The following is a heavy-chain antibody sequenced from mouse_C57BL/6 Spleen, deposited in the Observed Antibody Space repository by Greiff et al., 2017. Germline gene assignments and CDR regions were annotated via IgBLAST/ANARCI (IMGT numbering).Heavy chain of an antibody. CDR1: GYTFTSYW. CDR3: ARDGNYAYYAMDY. V-gene: IGHV1-52*01. D-gene: IGHD2-1*01. Sequence: VQLQQPGAELVRPGSSVKLSCKASGYTFTSYWMHWVKQRPIQGLEWIGNIDPSDSETHYNQKFKDKATLTVDKSSSTAYMQLSSLTSEDSAVYYCARDGNYAYYAMDYWGQGTSVTGSS. J-gene: IGHJ4*01. CDR2: IDPSDSET.